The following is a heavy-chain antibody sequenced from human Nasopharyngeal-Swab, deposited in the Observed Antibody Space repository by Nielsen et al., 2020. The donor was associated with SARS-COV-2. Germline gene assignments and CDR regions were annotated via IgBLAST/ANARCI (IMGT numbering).Heavy chain of an antibody. J-gene: IGHJ6*02. D-gene: IGHD3-10*01. CDR3: ARWDASGDYYYYDMDV. CDR1: EFPFGLYW. V-gene: IGHV3-7*03. Sequence: SEFPFGLYWMSWVRQAPGKGLEWVANIKGDGSERNYVDSVKGRFTISRDNSKSIVYLQMNSLRAGDTATYYCARWDASGDYYYYDMDVWGQGTTVTV. CDR2: IKGDGSER.